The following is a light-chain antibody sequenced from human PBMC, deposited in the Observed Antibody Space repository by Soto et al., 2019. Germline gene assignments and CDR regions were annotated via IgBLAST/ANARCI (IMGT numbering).Light chain of an antibody. CDR1: QSISSY. J-gene: IGKJ1*01. CDR2: AAS. Sequence: IKMTQSPSSLSASVGDRVTITCRASQSISSYLNWYQQKPGKAPKLLIYAASSLQSGVPSRFSGSGSGTDFTLTISSLQPEDFATYYCQQSYSTPGTFGQGTKVDIK. CDR3: QQSYSTPGT. V-gene: IGKV1-39*01.